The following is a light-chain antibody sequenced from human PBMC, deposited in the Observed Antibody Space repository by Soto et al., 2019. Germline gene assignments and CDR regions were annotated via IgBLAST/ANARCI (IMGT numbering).Light chain of an antibody. Sequence: QSALTQPPSASGSPGQSVTISCTGTSSDVGACNYVSWFQQHPGKAPKLIIYEVSKRPSGVPDRFSGSKSGSTASLIVSGLQAEDEADYYCSSYTSRSTLDYVFGSGTKLTVL. J-gene: IGLJ1*01. CDR3: SSYTSRSTLDYV. V-gene: IGLV2-8*01. CDR1: SSDVGACNY. CDR2: EVS.